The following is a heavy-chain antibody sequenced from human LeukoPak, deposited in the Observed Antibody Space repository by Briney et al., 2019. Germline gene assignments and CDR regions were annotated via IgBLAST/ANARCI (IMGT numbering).Heavy chain of an antibody. CDR3: ARWTWNYDY. V-gene: IGHV3-23*01. Sequence: PGGSLRLSCAASGFIFSNFAMSWVRQAPGKGLEWVSAISNSGEYTLYADSVKGRLTISRDNSKNTVYLQMNSLRAEDTALYYCARWTWNYDYWGQGTLVTVSS. CDR1: GFIFSNFA. D-gene: IGHD1-1*01. J-gene: IGHJ4*02. CDR2: ISNSGEYT.